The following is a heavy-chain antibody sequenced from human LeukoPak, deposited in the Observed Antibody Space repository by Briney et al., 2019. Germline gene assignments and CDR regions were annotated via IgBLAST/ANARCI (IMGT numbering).Heavy chain of an antibody. CDR1: GYTFTNYD. CDR3: AREHGVNSRYFDL. D-gene: IGHD4-23*01. V-gene: IGHV1-18*01. Sequence: VASVKVSCTASGYTFTNYDISWVRQAPGQGLEWMGWISGYNGNTDYEQKLQGRVAMTTDTSTSTAYMELRSLRFDDTAVYYCAREHGVNSRYFDLWGRGTLVTVSS. J-gene: IGHJ2*01. CDR2: ISGYNGNT.